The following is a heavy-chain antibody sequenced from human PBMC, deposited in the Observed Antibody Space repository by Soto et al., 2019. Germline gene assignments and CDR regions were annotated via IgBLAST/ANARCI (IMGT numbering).Heavy chain of an antibody. CDR1: GYTFTGYY. Sequence: QVQLVQSGAEVKKPGASVKVSCKASGYTFTGYYMHWMRQAPGQALECMGWINPNSGGTNYAQKFKGCVTMTRDTYISTAYIELSTLRSDDTDVYYCARAALYCYYGMDVWGQGTTVTVSS. CDR2: INPNSGGT. CDR3: ARAALYCYYGMDV. V-gene: IGHV1-2*04. J-gene: IGHJ6*02.